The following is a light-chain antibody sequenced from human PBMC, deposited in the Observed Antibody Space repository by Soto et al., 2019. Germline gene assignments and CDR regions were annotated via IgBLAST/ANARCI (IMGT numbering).Light chain of an antibody. V-gene: IGKV3D-20*02. CDR3: QQRSNWPIT. CDR2: GAS. CDR1: QSVSSSY. J-gene: IGKJ5*01. Sequence: IGLTQSPGTLSLSPGERATLSCRASQSVSSSYLAWYQQKPGQAPRLLIYGASSRATGIPDRFSGSGSGTDFTLTISSLEPEDCAVYYCQQRSNWPITFCHGGRPEIK.